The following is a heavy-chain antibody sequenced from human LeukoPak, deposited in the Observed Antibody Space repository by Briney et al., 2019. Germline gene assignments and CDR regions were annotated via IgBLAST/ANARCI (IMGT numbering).Heavy chain of an antibody. CDR1: GFTFSSYG. J-gene: IGHJ3*02. V-gene: IGHV3-33*06. CDR3: AKESPWSIDAFDI. Sequence: GGSLRLSCAASGFTFSSYGMHWVRQAPGKGLEWVAVIWYDGSNKYYADSVKGRFTISRDNSKNTLYLQMNSLRAEDTAVYYCAKESPWSIDAFDIWGQGTMVTVSS. D-gene: IGHD1-26*01. CDR2: IWYDGSNK.